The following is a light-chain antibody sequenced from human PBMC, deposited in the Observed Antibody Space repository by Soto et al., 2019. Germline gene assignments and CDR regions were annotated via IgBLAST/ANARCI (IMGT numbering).Light chain of an antibody. J-gene: IGLJ1*01. CDR2: EVN. V-gene: IGLV2-14*01. CDR1: SPAPGVYKY. Sequence: QSARTQAPSVSGSPGQSISIACTGTSPAPGVYKYVSWYQLHPGKAPKLIIYEVNIRTSGVSNLFSGSKSGNTASLTISGLQADDEADYYCRSHNTIGTLQVFGPGTKVTVL. CDR3: RSHNTIGTLQV.